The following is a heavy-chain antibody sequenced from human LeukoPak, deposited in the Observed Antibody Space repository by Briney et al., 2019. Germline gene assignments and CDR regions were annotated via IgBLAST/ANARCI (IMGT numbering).Heavy chain of an antibody. V-gene: IGHV1-46*01. D-gene: IGHD2-15*01. Sequence: ASVKVSCKASGYTFTSYYMHWVRQAPGQGLGWMGIINPSGGSTSYAQKFQGRVTMTRDTSTSTVYMELSSLRSEDTAVYYCARATSGYCSGGSCYSGGAFDIWGQGTMVTVSS. CDR3: ARATSGYCSGGSCYSGGAFDI. CDR1: GYTFTSYY. J-gene: IGHJ3*02. CDR2: INPSGGST.